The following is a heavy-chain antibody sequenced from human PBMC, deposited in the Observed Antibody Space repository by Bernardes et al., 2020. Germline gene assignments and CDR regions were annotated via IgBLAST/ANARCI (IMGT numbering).Heavy chain of an antibody. CDR2: IIPIFGTA. Sequence: SVKVSCKASGGTFSSYAISWVRQAPGQGLEWMGGIIPIFGTANYAQKFQGRVTITADESTSTAYMELSSLRSEDTAVYYCAREISQGDILTGLMDVWGKGTTVTVSS. CDR1: GGTFSSYA. CDR3: AREISQGDILTGLMDV. V-gene: IGHV1-69*13. D-gene: IGHD3-9*01. J-gene: IGHJ6*03.